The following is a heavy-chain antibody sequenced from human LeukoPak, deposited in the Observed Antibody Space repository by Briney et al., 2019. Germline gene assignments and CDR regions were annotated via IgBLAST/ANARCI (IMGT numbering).Heavy chain of an antibody. D-gene: IGHD3-10*01. V-gene: IGHV3-7*01. CDR3: SGYYNPDY. CDR1: GFTFSSTW. CDR2: IKQDGSEK. J-gene: IGHJ4*02. Sequence: GGSLRLSCAASGFTFSSTWMTWVRQVPGKGLEWVANIKQDGSEKYYVDSVKGRFTISRDNAKNSLYLQMSSLRAEDTAVYYCSGYYNPDYWGQGTLVTVSS.